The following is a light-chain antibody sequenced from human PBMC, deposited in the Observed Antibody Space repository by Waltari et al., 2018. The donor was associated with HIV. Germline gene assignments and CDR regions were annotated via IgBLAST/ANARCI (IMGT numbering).Light chain of an antibody. CDR1: QSVLYNSNNKYY. Sequence: DIVMTQSPDSLAVSLGERAPISCKSSQSVLYNSNNKYYLAWYQQKPGQPPKLLIYWASTRESGVPDRFSGSGSVTDFTLTISSLQAGDAAVYYCQQYCSTPQTFGQGTKVEIK. CDR2: WAS. CDR3: QQYCSTPQT. V-gene: IGKV4-1*01. J-gene: IGKJ1*01.